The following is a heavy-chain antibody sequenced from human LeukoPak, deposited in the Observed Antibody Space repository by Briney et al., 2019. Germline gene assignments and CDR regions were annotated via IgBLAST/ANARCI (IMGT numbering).Heavy chain of an antibody. Sequence: PSETLSLTCTVSGGSISSYYWSWIRQPAGKGLEWIGRIYTSGSTNYNPSLKSRVTISVDTSKNQFSLKLSSVTAADTAVYYCARGHSSWYTGEQDNAFDIWGQGTMVTVSS. V-gene: IGHV4-4*07. D-gene: IGHD6-13*01. CDR3: ARGHSSWYTGEQDNAFDI. J-gene: IGHJ3*02. CDR2: IYTSGST. CDR1: GGSISSYY.